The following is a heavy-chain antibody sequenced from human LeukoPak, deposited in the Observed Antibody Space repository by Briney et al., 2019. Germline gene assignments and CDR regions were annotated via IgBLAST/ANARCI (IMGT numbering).Heavy chain of an antibody. D-gene: IGHD2-8*01. CDR1: GYTFTGNY. V-gene: IGHV1-2*02. Sequence: ASVKVSCKASGYTFTGNYMHWVRQAPGQGLEWMGWIDPNRGGTGYAQKFQGRVTMTRDTSISTAYMELSRLKSDDTAIYYCARSANGGGDYWGQGTLVTVSS. CDR3: ARSANGGGDY. CDR2: IDPNRGGT. J-gene: IGHJ4*02.